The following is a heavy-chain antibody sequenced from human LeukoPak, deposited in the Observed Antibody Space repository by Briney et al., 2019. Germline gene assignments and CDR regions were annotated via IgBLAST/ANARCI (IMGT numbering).Heavy chain of an antibody. CDR1: GYSFTNYW. Sequence: GGSLKISCKGSGYSFTNYWIGWVRQMPGKGLECMGIIYPGDSDTRYSPSFQGQVTISADKSISTAYLQWSSLKASDTAMYYCARRSLHTNSFWFDPWGQGTLVTVS. J-gene: IGHJ5*02. D-gene: IGHD6-6*01. V-gene: IGHV5-51*01. CDR3: ARRSLHTNSFWFDP. CDR2: IYPGDSDT.